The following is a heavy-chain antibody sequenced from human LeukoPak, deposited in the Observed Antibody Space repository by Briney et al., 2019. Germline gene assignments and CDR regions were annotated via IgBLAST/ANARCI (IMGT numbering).Heavy chain of an antibody. CDR3: HSSGYYSPATDY. CDR2: ISYDGSNK. V-gene: IGHV3-30*04. CDR1: GFTFSSYA. J-gene: IGHJ4*02. Sequence: GGSLRLSCAASGFTFSSYAMHWVRQAPGKGLEWVAVISYDGSNKYYADSVKGRFNISRDNSKNTLYLQMNSLRAEDTAVYYCHSSGYYSPATDYWGQGTLVTVSS. D-gene: IGHD3-22*01.